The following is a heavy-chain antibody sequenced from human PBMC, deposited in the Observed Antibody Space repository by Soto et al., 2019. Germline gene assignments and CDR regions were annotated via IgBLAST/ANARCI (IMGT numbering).Heavy chain of an antibody. V-gene: IGHV1-46*01. Sequence: QVQVAQSGAEVKEPGASGKVSCKASGYSSSNYYTHWVRQAPGQGREWMGIVNPYGTSSNYAQSFQGRVTLTRDTSTNTDYMELSRLTSDDTAVYYCTSVTTIWSNWGQGTLVTVSS. D-gene: IGHD2-21*02. CDR3: TSVTTIWSN. J-gene: IGHJ4*02. CDR1: GYSSSNYY. CDR2: VNPYGTSS.